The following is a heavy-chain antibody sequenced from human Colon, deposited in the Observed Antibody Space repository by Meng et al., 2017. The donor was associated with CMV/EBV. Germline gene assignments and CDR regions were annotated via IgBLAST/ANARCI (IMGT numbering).Heavy chain of an antibody. CDR1: GGSITNNNYY. V-gene: IGHV4-39*07. CDR2: IYYTGSS. D-gene: IGHD5-24*01. J-gene: IGHJ4*02. Sequence: ESLRLSCTVSGGSITNNNYYWGWIRQPPGKGLEWIGHIYYTGSSYYDPSLKSRVTISIDTSKNQFSLDLNSVTAADTAVYYCARDGREGYNYYYFDNWGQGMLVTVSS. CDR3: ARDGREGYNYYYFDN.